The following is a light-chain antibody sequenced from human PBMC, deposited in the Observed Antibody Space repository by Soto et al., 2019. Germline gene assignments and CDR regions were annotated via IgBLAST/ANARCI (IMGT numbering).Light chain of an antibody. J-gene: IGKJ1*01. CDR2: LGS. CDR1: QSLLLSNLYNY. Sequence: DIVTTQSPLSLPVTPGERASISCRSSQSLLLSNLYNYLDWYLQKPGQSPQLLIYLGSNRASGVPDRFSGSGSGTDFTLKISRVEAEDVGVYYCMQALQTPRTFGQGTKVEI. V-gene: IGKV2-28*01. CDR3: MQALQTPRT.